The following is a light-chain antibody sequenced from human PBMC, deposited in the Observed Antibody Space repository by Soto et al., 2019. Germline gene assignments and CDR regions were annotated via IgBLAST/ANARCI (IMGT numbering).Light chain of an antibody. Sequence: QSALTQPASVSGSPGQSITISCTGTSSDVGGYNYVSWYQKHPGKAPKLMIYDVSNRPSGVSNRFSGSKSGNTASLTISGRQAEDVADYYCSSYTCSSASSVVFGGGTKLTVL. CDR1: SSDVGGYNY. CDR3: SSYTCSSASSVV. V-gene: IGLV2-14*01. J-gene: IGLJ2*01. CDR2: DVS.